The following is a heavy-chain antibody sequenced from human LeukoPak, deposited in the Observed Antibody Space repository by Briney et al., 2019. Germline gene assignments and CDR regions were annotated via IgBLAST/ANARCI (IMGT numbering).Heavy chain of an antibody. Sequence: GGSLRLSCAASGFTVSSNYMSWVRQAPGKGLEWVSLIYSGGSTYYADSVKGRFTISRDNSKNTLYLQMNSLRAEDTAVYYCARDQPDYGGTGIDYWGQGTLVTVSS. CDR3: ARDQPDYGGTGIDY. D-gene: IGHD4-23*01. CDR2: IYSGGST. J-gene: IGHJ4*02. CDR1: GFTVSSNY. V-gene: IGHV3-53*01.